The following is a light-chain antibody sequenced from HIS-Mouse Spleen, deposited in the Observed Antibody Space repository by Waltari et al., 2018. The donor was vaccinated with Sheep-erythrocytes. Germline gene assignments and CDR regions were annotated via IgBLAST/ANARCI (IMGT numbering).Light chain of an antibody. CDR1: SRDFGGSHL. CDR2: WVS. J-gene: IGLJ3*02. CDR3: SSYTSSSTWV. V-gene: IGLV2-14*01. Sequence: QSVLTPPASVSGPPGQSITLSCTGTSRDFGGSHLSPWYQQHPGKAPKLMIYWVSNRPSGVSNRFSGSKSGNTASLTISGLQAEDEADYYCSSYTSSSTWVFGGGTKLTVL.